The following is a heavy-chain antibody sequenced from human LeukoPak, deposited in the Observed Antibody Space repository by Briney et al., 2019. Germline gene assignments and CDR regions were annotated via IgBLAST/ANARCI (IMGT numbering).Heavy chain of an antibody. CDR3: ARDRRPQKSRHSGYDWRARGDYYYGMDV. J-gene: IGHJ6*02. CDR2: INPSGGST. V-gene: IGHV1-46*01. CDR1: GYTFTSYC. D-gene: IGHD5-12*01. Sequence: ASVKVSCKASGYTFTSYCMHWVRQAPGQGLEWMGIINPSGGSTSYAQKFQGRVTMTRDTSTSTVYMELSSLRSEDTAVYYCARDRRPQKSRHSGYDWRARGDYYYGMDVWGQGTTVTVSS.